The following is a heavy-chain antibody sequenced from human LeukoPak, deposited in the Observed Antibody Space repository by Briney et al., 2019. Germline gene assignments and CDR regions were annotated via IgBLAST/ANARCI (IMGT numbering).Heavy chain of an antibody. CDR3: AVSGYYIDYYYYYMDV. Sequence: SVKVSCKASGGTFSSYAISWVRQAPGQGLEWMGGIIPIFGTANYAQKFQGRVTITADESTSTAYMELSSLRSEDTAVYYCAVSGYYIDYYYYYMDVWGKGTTVTVSS. CDR1: GGTFSSYA. J-gene: IGHJ6*03. CDR2: IIPIFGTA. D-gene: IGHD3-3*01. V-gene: IGHV1-69*13.